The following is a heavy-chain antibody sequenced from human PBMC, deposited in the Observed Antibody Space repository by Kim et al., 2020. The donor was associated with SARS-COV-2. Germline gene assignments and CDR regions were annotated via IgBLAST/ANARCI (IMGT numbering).Heavy chain of an antibody. CDR3: ARGSAAAGINWFDP. Sequence: ASVKVSCKASGYTFTSYAMHWVRQAPGQRLEWMGWINAGNGNTKYSQKFQGRVTITRDTSASTAYMELSSLRSEDTAVYYCARGSAAAGINWFDPWGQGTLVTVSS. CDR2: INAGNGNT. V-gene: IGHV1-3*01. J-gene: IGHJ5*02. D-gene: IGHD6-13*01. CDR1: GYTFTSYA.